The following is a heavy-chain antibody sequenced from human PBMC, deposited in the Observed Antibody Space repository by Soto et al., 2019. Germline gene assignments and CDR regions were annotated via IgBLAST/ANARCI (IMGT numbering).Heavy chain of an antibody. CDR3: ATYNMVRGVISYYGMDV. Sequence: PSETLSLTCTVSGGSISSSSYYWGWIRQPPGKGLEWIGSIYYSGSTYYNPSLKSRVTISVDTSKNQFSLKLSSVTAADTAVYYCATYNMVRGVISYYGMDVWGQGTTVTVSS. J-gene: IGHJ6*02. V-gene: IGHV4-39*01. CDR1: GGSISSSSYY. D-gene: IGHD3-10*01. CDR2: IYYSGST.